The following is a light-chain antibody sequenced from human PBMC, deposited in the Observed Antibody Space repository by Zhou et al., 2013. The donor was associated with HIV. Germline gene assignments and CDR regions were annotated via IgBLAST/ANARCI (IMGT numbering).Light chain of an antibody. CDR2: GAS. CDR1: QSVSNN. V-gene: IGKV3-15*01. Sequence: KVMTQSPATLSVSPGERATLSCRASQSVSNNLAWYQQKPGQAPRLLIYGASTRATGIPVRFSGSGSGTEFTLTISRMESEDFAVYYCQQYDTWPPLTFGGGTKVEI. J-gene: IGKJ4*01. CDR3: QQYDTWPPLT.